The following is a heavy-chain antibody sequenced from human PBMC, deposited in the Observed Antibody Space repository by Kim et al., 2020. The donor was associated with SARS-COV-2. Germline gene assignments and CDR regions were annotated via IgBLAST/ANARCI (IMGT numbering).Heavy chain of an antibody. D-gene: IGHD6-13*01. CDR1: GGTFSSYG. J-gene: IGHJ5*02. V-gene: IGHV1-69*13. Sequence: SVKVSCKASGGTFSSYGISWVRQAPGQGLEWMGGIIPIFGTANYAQKFQGRVTITADDSSSTAYMELSSLRSEDTAVYYCARVMWAAAGWGDWFDPWGQGTLVTVSS. CDR3: ARVMWAAAGWGDWFDP. CDR2: IIPIFGTA.